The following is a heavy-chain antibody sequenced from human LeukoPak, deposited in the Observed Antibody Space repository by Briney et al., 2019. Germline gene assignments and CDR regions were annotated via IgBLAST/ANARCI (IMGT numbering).Heavy chain of an antibody. CDR1: GGTFSGYA. Sequence: SVKVSCKASGGTFSGYAISWVRQAPGQGLEWMGGIIPIFGTANYAQKFQGRVTITADKSTSTAYMELSSLRSEDTAVYYCATVSISIAAAGTKGFDYWGQGTLVTVSS. CDR3: ATVSISIAAAGTKGFDY. J-gene: IGHJ4*02. D-gene: IGHD6-13*01. V-gene: IGHV1-69*06. CDR2: IIPIFGTA.